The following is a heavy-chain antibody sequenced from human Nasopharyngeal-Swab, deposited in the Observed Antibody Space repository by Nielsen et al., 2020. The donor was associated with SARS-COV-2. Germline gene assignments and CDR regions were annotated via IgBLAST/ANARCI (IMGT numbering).Heavy chain of an antibody. J-gene: IGHJ4*02. D-gene: IGHD3-9*01. CDR1: GFTLSSHE. CDR3: ARVAPKYYGILTGYTRQYYFDY. Sequence: GGSLRLSCAAFGFTLSSHEMNWVRQAPGKGLERVSYISSSGSTIYYADSVKGRFTISRDNAKNSLYLQMNSLRAEDTAVYYCARVAPKYYGILTGYTRQYYFDYWGQGTLVTVSS. CDR2: ISSSGSTI. V-gene: IGHV3-48*03.